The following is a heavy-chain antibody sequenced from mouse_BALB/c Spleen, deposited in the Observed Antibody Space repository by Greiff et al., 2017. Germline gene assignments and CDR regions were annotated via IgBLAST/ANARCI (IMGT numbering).Heavy chain of an antibody. J-gene: IGHJ4*01. V-gene: IGHV2-2*02. CDR3: ASYYRYNEYYAMDY. D-gene: IGHD2-14*01. CDR2: IWSGGST. CDR1: GFSFTSYG. Sequence: QVHVKQSGPGLVQPSQCLSITCTVSGFSFTSYGVPWVRQSPGKGLEWLGVIWSGGSTDYNAASISRQSISKDNSKSHVFYKMNSLQANDTAIFYCASYYRYNEYYAMDYWGQGTSVTVSS.